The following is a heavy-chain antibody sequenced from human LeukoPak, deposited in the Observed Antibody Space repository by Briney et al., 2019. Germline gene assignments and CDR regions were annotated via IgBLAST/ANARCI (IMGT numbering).Heavy chain of an antibody. CDR2: IKQDGSEK. D-gene: IGHD4-17*01. CDR1: GFTFSTYW. CDR3: ARVRGYYEYFDY. V-gene: IGHV3-7*01. Sequence: GGSLRLSCAASGFTFSTYWMSWVRQAPGKGLEWVAIIKQDGSEKYYVDSVKGRFTISRDNAKTSLYLQMNSLRAEDTAVYYCARVRGYYEYFDYWGQGTLVTVSS. J-gene: IGHJ4*02.